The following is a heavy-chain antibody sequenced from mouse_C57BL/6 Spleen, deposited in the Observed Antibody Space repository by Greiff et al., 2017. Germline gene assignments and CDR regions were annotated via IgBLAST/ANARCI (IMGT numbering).Heavy chain of an antibody. Sequence: QVQLQQSGPELVKPGASVKISCKASGYAFSSSWMNWVKQRPGKGLEWIGRIYPGDGDTNYNGKFKGKATLTADKSSSTAYMQLSSLTSEDSAVYYCARSSLFDYWGQGTTLTVSS. CDR2: IYPGDGDT. CDR3: ARSSLFDY. D-gene: IGHD6-1*01. V-gene: IGHV1-82*01. J-gene: IGHJ2*01. CDR1: GYAFSSSW.